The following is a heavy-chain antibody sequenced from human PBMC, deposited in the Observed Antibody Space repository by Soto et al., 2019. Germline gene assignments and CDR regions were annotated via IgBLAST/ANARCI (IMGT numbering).Heavy chain of an antibody. J-gene: IGHJ4*02. CDR3: ASAFGGWPTDS. CDR1: GGSMSTYY. D-gene: IGHD6-19*01. CDR2: IYSSGNT. Sequence: SETLSLTCTASGGSMSTYYWLWIRQAPGQGLEWIGYIYSSGNTNYNPSLKSRVAMSIDTSKMQFSLSLTSVTAADTAVYYCASAFGGWPTDSWGKGTLVTVSS. V-gene: IGHV4-59*01.